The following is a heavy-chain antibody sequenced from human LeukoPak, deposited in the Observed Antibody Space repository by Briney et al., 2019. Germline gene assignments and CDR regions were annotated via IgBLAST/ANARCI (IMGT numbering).Heavy chain of an antibody. V-gene: IGHV3-23*01. D-gene: IGHD3-10*01. Sequence: GGSLRLSCAASGFTFSSYAMTWVRQAPGKGLEWVSVISGSGGTTYYADSVKGRLTIPRDNSKNTLYLQMNSLRAEDTAVYYCAKDLFEGPTMVRGVISNWGQGTLVTVSS. CDR3: AKDLFEGPTMVRGVISN. CDR1: GFTFSSYA. J-gene: IGHJ4*02. CDR2: ISGSGGTT.